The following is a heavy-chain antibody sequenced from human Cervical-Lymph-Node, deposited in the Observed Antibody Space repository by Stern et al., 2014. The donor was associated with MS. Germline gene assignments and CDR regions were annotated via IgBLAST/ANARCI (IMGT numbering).Heavy chain of an antibody. CDR2: ISDTGTT. CDR1: GGAVSDYY. V-gene: IGHV4-59*02. D-gene: IGHD2-21*02. CDR3: ARDPSTTASDWFFDL. Sequence: VQLVDSGPGLVKPSETLSLTCTVSGGAVSDYYWTWIRQRPGKGLEWIGYISDTGTTNYNPSLHSRVTITLDTSQNQVSLRLRSVTAADTAVYYCARDPSTTASDWFFDLWGRGSLVTVSS. J-gene: IGHJ2*01.